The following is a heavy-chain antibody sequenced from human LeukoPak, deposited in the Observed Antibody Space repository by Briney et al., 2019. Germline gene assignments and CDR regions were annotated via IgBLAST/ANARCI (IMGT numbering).Heavy chain of an antibody. CDR1: GFTFSSYA. CDR3: AKSLGFGRGAFDI. CDR2: ISWNSGSI. D-gene: IGHD3-16*01. V-gene: IGHV3-9*03. J-gene: IGHJ3*02. Sequence: GGSLRLSCAASGFTFSSYAMHWVRQAPGKGLEWVSGISWNSGSIGYADSVKGRFTISRDNAKNSLYLQMNSLGAEDMALYYCAKSLGFGRGAFDIWGQGTMVTVSS.